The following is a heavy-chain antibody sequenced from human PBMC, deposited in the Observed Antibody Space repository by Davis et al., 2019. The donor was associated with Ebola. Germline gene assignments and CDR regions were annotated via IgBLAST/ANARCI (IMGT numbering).Heavy chain of an antibody. D-gene: IGHD3-22*01. CDR1: GYTFTSYG. CDR3: ARVPGKYYYDSSGYLHFDY. V-gene: IGHV1-18*01. CDR2: ISTYNGNT. Sequence: ASVKVSCKASGYTFTSYGISWVRQAPGQGLEWMGWISTYNGNTNYAQKFQGRVTITADESTSTAYMELSSLRSEDTAVYYCARVPGKYYYDSSGYLHFDYWGQGTLVTVSS. J-gene: IGHJ4*02.